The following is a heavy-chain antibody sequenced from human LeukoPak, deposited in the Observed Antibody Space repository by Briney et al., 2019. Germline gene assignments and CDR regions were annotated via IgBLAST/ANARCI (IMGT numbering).Heavy chain of an antibody. CDR2: ISYDGSNK. Sequence: GGSLRLSCAASGFTFSSYGMHWVRQAPGKGLEWVAVISYDGSNKYHADSVKGRFTISRDNSKSTLYLQMNSLRAEDTAVYYCAKLGPPAAMHGVFDYWGQGTLVTVSS. V-gene: IGHV3-30*18. CDR3: AKLGPPAAMHGVFDY. D-gene: IGHD2-2*01. J-gene: IGHJ4*02. CDR1: GFTFSSYG.